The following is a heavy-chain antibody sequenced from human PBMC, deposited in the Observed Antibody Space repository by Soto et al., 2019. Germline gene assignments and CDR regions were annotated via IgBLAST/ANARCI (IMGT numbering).Heavy chain of an antibody. CDR2: FIRVSGPA. V-gene: IGHV1-69*01. CDR3: AKMICSGGSCYSGWFDP. D-gene: IGHD2-15*01. J-gene: IGHJ5*02. CDR1: GGTFSSFT. Sequence: QVQLVQSGAEVKKPGSSVKVSCKASGGTFSSFTISWVRQAPGQGLEWMGGFIRVSGPAHYAQQFQGRVTLTADGSSNTTYMELRSLRSADTAVYYCAKMICSGGSCYSGWFDPWGQGTLVIVAS.